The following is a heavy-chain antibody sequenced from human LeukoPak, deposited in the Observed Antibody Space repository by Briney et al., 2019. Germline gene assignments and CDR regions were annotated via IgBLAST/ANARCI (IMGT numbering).Heavy chain of an antibody. Sequence: SETLSLTCTVSGGSISSYYWSWIRQPPGKGLEWIGYIYYSGSTNYNPSLKSRVTISVDTSKNQFSLKLSSVTAADTAVYYCARDYGDYGLDYWGRGTLVTVSS. D-gene: IGHD4-17*01. V-gene: IGHV4-59*01. J-gene: IGHJ4*02. CDR3: ARDYGDYGLDY. CDR1: GGSISSYY. CDR2: IYYSGST.